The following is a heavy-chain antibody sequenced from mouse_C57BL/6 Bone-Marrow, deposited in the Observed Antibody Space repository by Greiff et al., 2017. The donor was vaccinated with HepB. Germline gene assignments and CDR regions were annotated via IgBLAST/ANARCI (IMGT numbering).Heavy chain of an antibody. Sequence: QVQLQQSGPELVKPGASVKISCKASGYAFSSSWMNWVKQRPGKGLEWIGRIYPGDGDTNYNGKFKGKATLTADKSSSTAYMQLNSLTSEDSAVYFCARGDHYYGSFNFDYWGQGTTLTVSS. V-gene: IGHV1-82*01. CDR2: IYPGDGDT. CDR3: ARGDHYYGSFNFDY. D-gene: IGHD1-1*01. J-gene: IGHJ2*01. CDR1: GYAFSSSW.